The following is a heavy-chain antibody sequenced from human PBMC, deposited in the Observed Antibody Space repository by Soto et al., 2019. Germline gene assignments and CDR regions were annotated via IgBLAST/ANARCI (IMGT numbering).Heavy chain of an antibody. CDR1: GFTFRSYD. J-gene: IGHJ3*02. CDR3: AKASWNYGDVFDI. V-gene: IGHV3-23*01. Sequence: PGGSLRLSCAASGFTFRSYDMSWVRQAPGKGLEWVSGISGSGDSTYNADSVKGRFTISRDNSKNTLYLQMNSLRAEDTALYYCAKASWNYGDVFDIWGQGTMVTVSS. D-gene: IGHD1-7*01. CDR2: ISGSGDST.